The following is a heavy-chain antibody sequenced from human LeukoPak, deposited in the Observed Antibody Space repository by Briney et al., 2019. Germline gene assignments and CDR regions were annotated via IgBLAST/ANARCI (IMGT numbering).Heavy chain of an antibody. V-gene: IGHV1-18*01. CDR2: ISAHNGNT. J-gene: IGHJ4*02. CDR3: ARLLSRGVVVVYYFDY. CDR1: GYTFTSYG. Sequence: ASVKVSCKASGYTFTSYGISWVRQAPGQGLEWMGWISAHNGNTNYAQKLQGRVTMTTDTSTSTAYMELRSLRSDDTAVYYCARLLSRGVVVVYYFDYWGQGTLVTVSS. D-gene: IGHD2-15*01.